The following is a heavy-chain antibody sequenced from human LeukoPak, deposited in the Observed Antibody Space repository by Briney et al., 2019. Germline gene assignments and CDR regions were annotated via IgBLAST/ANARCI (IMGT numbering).Heavy chain of an antibody. CDR3: ARDSVVVVAVGFDY. D-gene: IGHD2-15*01. V-gene: IGHV3-21*01. CDR1: GFTFSSYS. Sequence: GGSLRLSCAAPGFTFSSYSMNWVRQAPGKGLEWVSSISSSSSYIYYADSVKGRFTISRDNAKNSLYLQMNSLRAEDTAVYYCARDSVVVVAVGFDYWGQGTLVTVSS. J-gene: IGHJ4*02. CDR2: ISSSSSYI.